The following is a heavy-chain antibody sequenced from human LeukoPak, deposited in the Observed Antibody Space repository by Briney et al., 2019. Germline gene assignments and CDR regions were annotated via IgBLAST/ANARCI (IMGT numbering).Heavy chain of an antibody. CDR3: ARSSYSSGRYGGLDV. V-gene: IGHV3-33*01. Sequence: PGRSLRLSCAASGFTFSSYGMHWVRQAPGKGLEWVAVIWYDGSNKYYADSVKGRFTISRDNSKNTLYLQMNSLRAEDTAVYYCARSSYSSGRYGGLDVWGQGTTVTVSS. J-gene: IGHJ6*02. CDR1: GFTFSSYG. CDR2: IWYDGSNK. D-gene: IGHD3-22*01.